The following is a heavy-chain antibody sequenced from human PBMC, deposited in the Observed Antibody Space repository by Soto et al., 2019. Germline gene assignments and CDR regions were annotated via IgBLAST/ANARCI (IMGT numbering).Heavy chain of an antibody. Sequence: SETLSLTCTVSGGSISSSSYYWGWIRQPPGKGLEWIGIIYYSGSTYYNPSLKSRVTISVDTSKNQFSLKLSSVTAEDTAVYYCARPTYYYDSSGPPAYWGQGTLVTAPQ. CDR3: ARPTYYYDSSGPPAY. CDR2: IYYSGST. J-gene: IGHJ4*02. V-gene: IGHV4-39*01. D-gene: IGHD3-22*01. CDR1: GGSISSSSYY.